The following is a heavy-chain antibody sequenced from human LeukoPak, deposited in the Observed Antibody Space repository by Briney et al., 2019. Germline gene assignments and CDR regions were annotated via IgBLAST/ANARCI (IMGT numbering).Heavy chain of an antibody. J-gene: IGHJ5*02. Sequence: GASVKVSCKASGYTFTSYGITWVRQAPGQVLEWMGWISAYNGNTNYAQKLQGRVTMTTDTSTSTAYMELRSLRSDDTAVYYCARDGRETAYYDFWSGYYQNWFDPWGQGTLVTVPS. D-gene: IGHD3-3*01. CDR3: ARDGRETAYYDFWSGYYQNWFDP. CDR2: ISAYNGNT. V-gene: IGHV1-18*01. CDR1: GYTFTSYG.